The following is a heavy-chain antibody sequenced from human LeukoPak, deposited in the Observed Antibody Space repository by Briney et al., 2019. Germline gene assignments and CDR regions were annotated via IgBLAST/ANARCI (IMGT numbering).Heavy chain of an antibody. Sequence: SETLSLTCTVSGGSISSRPYYWGWVRQPPGKGLEWIGSISYSGSIHYNPSLKSRVTISVDTSKNQFSLKLSSVTAADTAVYYCARHYNAVAGDYWGQGTLVTVSS. CDR2: ISYSGSI. J-gene: IGHJ4*02. CDR1: GGSISSRPYY. D-gene: IGHD6-19*01. V-gene: IGHV4-39*01. CDR3: ARHYNAVAGDY.